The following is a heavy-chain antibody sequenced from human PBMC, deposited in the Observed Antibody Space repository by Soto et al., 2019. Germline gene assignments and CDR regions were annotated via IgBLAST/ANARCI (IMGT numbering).Heavy chain of an antibody. Sequence: SETLSLTCTVSGGSISSSSYYWGWIRQPPGKGLEWIGSIYYSGSTYYNPSLKSRVTISVDTSKNQFSLKLSSVTAADTAVYYCARPQSPYCSSTSCYNAGFDPWGQGTLVTVSS. J-gene: IGHJ5*02. CDR1: GGSISSSSYY. CDR2: IYYSGST. CDR3: ARPQSPYCSSTSCYNAGFDP. D-gene: IGHD2-2*01. V-gene: IGHV4-39*01.